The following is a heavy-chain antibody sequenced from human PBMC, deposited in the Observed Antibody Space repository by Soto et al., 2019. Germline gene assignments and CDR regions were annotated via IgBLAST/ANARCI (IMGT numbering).Heavy chain of an antibody. D-gene: IGHD3-22*01. J-gene: IGHJ4*02. CDR1: RFTFSNYA. Sequence: EVQLLESGGGLVQPGGSLRLSCAASRFTFSNYAMSWVRQAPGKGLEWVSVISDSGGSTYYADSVKGRFTISRDNSNNILYLQMNSLRAEDTAVYYCAKDSSGYYGVFDSWGQGTLGTVSS. CDR2: ISDSGGST. V-gene: IGHV3-23*01. CDR3: AKDSSGYYGVFDS.